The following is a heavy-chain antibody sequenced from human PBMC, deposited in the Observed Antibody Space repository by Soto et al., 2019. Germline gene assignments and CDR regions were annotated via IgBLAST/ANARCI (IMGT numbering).Heavy chain of an antibody. Sequence: QVQLVQSGAEVKKPGASVKVSCKASGYTFTGYYMHWVRQAPGQGLEWMGWINPNSGGTNYAQKFQGWVTMTRDTSISTAYVELSRLRSDDTAVYYCARERAAAGTYYYYMDVWGKGTTVTVSS. D-gene: IGHD6-13*01. CDR1: GYTFTGYY. CDR3: ARERAAAGTYYYYMDV. J-gene: IGHJ6*03. CDR2: INPNSGGT. V-gene: IGHV1-2*04.